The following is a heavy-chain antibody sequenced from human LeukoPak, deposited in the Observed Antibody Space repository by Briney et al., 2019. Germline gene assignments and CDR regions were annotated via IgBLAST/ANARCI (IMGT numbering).Heavy chain of an antibody. CDR1: GFTFSSYS. V-gene: IGHV3-21*04. Sequence: GGSLRLSCAASGFTFSSYSMNWVRQAPGKGLEWVSSISSSSSYIYYADSVKGRFTISRDNSKNTLYLQMNSLRAEDTAVYYCAKESGQSPHYFDYWGQGTLVTVSS. J-gene: IGHJ4*02. CDR3: AKESGQSPHYFDY. CDR2: ISSSSSYI.